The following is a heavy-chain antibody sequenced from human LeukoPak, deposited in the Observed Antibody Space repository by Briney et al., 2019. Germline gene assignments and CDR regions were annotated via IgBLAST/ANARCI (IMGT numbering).Heavy chain of an antibody. J-gene: IGHJ4*02. CDR2: INHSGST. V-gene: IGHV4-34*01. D-gene: IGHD1-26*01. CDR3: ARGRIVGATSAEYYFDY. CDR1: GGSFSGYY. Sequence: SETLSLTCAVYGGSFSGYYWSWIRQPPGKGLEWIGEINHSGSTNYNPSLKSRVTISVDTSKNQFSLKLSSVTAADTAVYYCARGRIVGATSAEYYFDYWGQGTLVTVSS.